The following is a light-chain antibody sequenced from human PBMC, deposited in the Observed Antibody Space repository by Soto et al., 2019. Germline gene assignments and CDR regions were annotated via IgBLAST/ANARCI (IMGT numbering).Light chain of an antibody. Sequence: QSALTQPPSVSGAPGQRVTISCTGSSPNIGAGYDVHWYQQLPGTAPKLLIYGNSNRPSGVPDRFSGSKSGTSASLAITGLQAEDEADYYCQSYDSSVVFGGGTKLTVL. CDR2: GNS. CDR1: SPNIGAGYD. V-gene: IGLV1-40*01. CDR3: QSYDSSVV. J-gene: IGLJ2*01.